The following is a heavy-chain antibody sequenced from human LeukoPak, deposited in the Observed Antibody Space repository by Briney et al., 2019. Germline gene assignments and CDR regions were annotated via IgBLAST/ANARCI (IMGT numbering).Heavy chain of an antibody. CDR2: IYYSGNT. D-gene: IGHD1-26*01. CDR3: ARVGSGNFDY. V-gene: IGHV4-59*08. Sequence: SDTLSLTYTGSGVSISSYYLRWLRQPPGKGLEWIGYIYYSGNTNYNPSLKSRVTISIDTSKNQFSLKLNSVTAADTAVYYCARVGSGNFDYWGKGTLVTVAS. J-gene: IGHJ4*02. CDR1: GVSISSYY.